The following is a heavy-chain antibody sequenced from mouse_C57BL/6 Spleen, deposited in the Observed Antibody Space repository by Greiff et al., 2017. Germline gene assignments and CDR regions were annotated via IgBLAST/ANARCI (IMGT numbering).Heavy chain of an antibody. D-gene: IGHD1-1*01. Sequence: EVKLVESGEGLVKPGGSLKLSCAASGFTFSSYAMSWVRQTPEKRLEWVAYISSGGDYIYYADTVKGRFTISRDNARNTLYLQMSSLKSEDTAMYYCTREWDYYGSSYFAYWGQGTLVTVSA. CDR3: TREWDYYGSSYFAY. CDR1: GFTFSSYA. CDR2: ISSGGDYI. V-gene: IGHV5-9-1*02. J-gene: IGHJ3*01.